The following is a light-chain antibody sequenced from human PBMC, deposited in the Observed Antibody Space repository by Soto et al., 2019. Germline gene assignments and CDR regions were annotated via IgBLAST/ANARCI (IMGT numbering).Light chain of an antibody. CDR3: LLSYSGARV. J-gene: IGLJ3*02. CDR1: TGAVTSGHY. CDR2: DTS. V-gene: IGLV7-46*01. Sequence: QAVVTQEPSLTVSPGGTVTLTCGSSTGAVTSGHYPYWFQQKPGQAPRTLIYDTSTKHSWTPARFSGSLLGGKAALTLSGALPEDDAKYYCLLSYSGARVFGGGTKVTVL.